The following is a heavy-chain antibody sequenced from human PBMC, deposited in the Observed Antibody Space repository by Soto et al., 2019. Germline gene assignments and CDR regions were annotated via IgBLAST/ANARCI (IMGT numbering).Heavy chain of an antibody. D-gene: IGHD6-19*01. Sequence: QLQLQESGPGLVKPSETLSLICTVSGGSISSSGYYWGWIRQPPGKGLEWIGSMHYSGSTYYNPSLKSRSTISLDTSNNLFSLTLNSVTSSDTAVYYCARRGSGWFFDYWGQGTLVTVSS. CDR2: MHYSGST. V-gene: IGHV4-39*01. J-gene: IGHJ4*02. CDR1: GGSISSSGYY. CDR3: ARRGSGWFFDY.